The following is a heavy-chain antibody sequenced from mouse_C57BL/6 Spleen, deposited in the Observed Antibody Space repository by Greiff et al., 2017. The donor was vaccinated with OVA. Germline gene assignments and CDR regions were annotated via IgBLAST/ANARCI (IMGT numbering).Heavy chain of an antibody. Sequence: EVKLMESGPGFVKPSQSLYLTCSVSGYSITSGYFWYWIRQFPGNNQEWMGYISYDGSNNYNPTLKNRFSITRDTSKNQFFLKLNSVTAEDTATYYCARDGYYRYIDVWGTGTSVTVSS. D-gene: IGHD2-2*01. CDR3: ARDGYYRYIDV. CDR2: ISYDGSN. CDR1: GYSITSGYF. V-gene: IGHV3-6*01. J-gene: IGHJ1*03.